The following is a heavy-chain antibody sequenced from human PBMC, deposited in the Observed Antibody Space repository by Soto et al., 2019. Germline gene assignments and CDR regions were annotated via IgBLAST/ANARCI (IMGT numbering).Heavy chain of an antibody. CDR2: IDHSGST. D-gene: IGHD3-16*01. CDR1: GGSFRGYY. V-gene: IGHV4-34*01. CDR3: ARVEDTYTYRGLDY. Sequence: QVQLQQWGTGLLKHSETLSLTCAVYGGSFRGYYWTWIRQPPGKGREWIGEIDHSGSTNYNQPLKSRVTISVDTSKSQFSLKLASVTEADTAVYACARVEDTYTYRGLDYWGQGTLVTVSS. J-gene: IGHJ4*02.